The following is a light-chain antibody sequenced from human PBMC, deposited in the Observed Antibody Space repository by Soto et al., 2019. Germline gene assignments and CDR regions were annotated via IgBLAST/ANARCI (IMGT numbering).Light chain of an antibody. CDR1: QGISNY. Sequence: DLQMTQSPSSLSASVGDRVTITCRASQGISNYLAWYQQKPGKVPKLLIYAASTLQSGVPSRFSGRGSGTDFTLTISSLQPEDVATYYCQKYNSAPCTFGQGTRLEIK. CDR2: AAS. CDR3: QKYNSAPCT. J-gene: IGKJ5*01. V-gene: IGKV1-27*01.